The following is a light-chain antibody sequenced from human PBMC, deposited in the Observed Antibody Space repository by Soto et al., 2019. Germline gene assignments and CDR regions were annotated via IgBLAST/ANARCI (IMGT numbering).Light chain of an antibody. CDR3: AAWDDSLNGHV. CDR2: TTY. V-gene: IGLV1-44*01. J-gene: IGLJ1*01. CDR1: DSNIGSYS. Sequence: QSALTQPHSVSGTAGQRLTVSCSGSDSNIGSYSVHWFQQLPGTAPKLLISTTYQRPSGVPERFSGSKSGTSASLAISGLQSEDEADYYCAAWDDSLNGHVFGTGTKVTVL.